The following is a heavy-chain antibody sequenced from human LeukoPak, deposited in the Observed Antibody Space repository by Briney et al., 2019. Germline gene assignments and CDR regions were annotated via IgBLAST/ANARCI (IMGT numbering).Heavy chain of an antibody. CDR1: GGTFSSYA. J-gene: IGHJ3*02. CDR3: AKDRITNDAFYI. CDR2: ILYMGGTK. Sequence: GGSLTLSCAASGGTFSSYAMRWVRQAPGKGLEWVGFILYMGGTKYYADSLKGRFTISRDNSKNTRYLQMNSLRAEDTAGYYCAKDRITNDAFYIWGEGAMGTVS. D-gene: IGHD3-10*01. V-gene: IGHV3-30*02.